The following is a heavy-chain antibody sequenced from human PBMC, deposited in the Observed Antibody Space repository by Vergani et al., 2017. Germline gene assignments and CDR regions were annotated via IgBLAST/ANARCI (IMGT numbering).Heavy chain of an antibody. J-gene: IGHJ5*02. CDR2: INPNSGGT. D-gene: IGHD2-2*01. CDR1: GYTFTGYY. Sequence: QVQLVQSGAEVKKPGASVKVSCKASGYTFTGYYMHWVRQAPGQGLEWMGWINPNSGGTNYAQKFQGRVTMTRDTSISTAYMELSSLRSEDTAVYYCARFRHYYCSSTSCYGFDPWGQGTLVTVSS. V-gene: IGHV1-2*02. CDR3: ARFRHYYCSSTSCYGFDP.